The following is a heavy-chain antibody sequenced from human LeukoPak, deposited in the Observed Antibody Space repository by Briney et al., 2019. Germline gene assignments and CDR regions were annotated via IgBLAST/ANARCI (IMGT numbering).Heavy chain of an antibody. CDR3: AREVSTAGDY. J-gene: IGHJ4*02. Sequence: GGSLRLSCAASGFTFSTYSMNWVRQAPGKGLEWVSYISSGSNTMYYADSVKGRFTISRDNAKNPLYLQMNSLRVEDTAVYFCAREVSTAGDYWGQGTLVTVSS. CDR2: ISSGSNTM. D-gene: IGHD6-13*01. CDR1: GFTFSTYS. V-gene: IGHV3-48*01.